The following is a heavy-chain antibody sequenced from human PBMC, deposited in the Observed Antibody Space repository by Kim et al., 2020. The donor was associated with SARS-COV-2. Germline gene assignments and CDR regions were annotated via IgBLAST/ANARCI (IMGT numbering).Heavy chain of an antibody. V-gene: IGHV2-5*01. CDR3: ARPSIFSAFDI. Sequence: KRYSPSLKSRLTITKDTSKNQVVLTMTNMDPGDTATYYCARPSIFSAFDIWGQGTMVTVSS. CDR2: K. J-gene: IGHJ3*02. D-gene: IGHD3-9*01.